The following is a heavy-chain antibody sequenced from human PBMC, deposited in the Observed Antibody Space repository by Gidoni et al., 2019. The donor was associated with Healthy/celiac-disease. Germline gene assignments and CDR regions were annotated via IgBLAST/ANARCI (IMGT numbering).Heavy chain of an antibody. V-gene: IGHV5-51*01. CDR2: IYPGDSDT. Sequence: EVQLVQSGAEVKKPGESLKISCKGSGYSFTSYWIGWVRQMPGKGLEWMGIIYPGDSDTRYSPSFQGQVTISADKSISTAYLQWSSLKASDTAMYYCARLKTIRPTALYYFDYWGQGTLVTVSS. J-gene: IGHJ4*02. CDR3: ARLKTIRPTALYYFDY. CDR1: GYSFTSYW. D-gene: IGHD1-20*01.